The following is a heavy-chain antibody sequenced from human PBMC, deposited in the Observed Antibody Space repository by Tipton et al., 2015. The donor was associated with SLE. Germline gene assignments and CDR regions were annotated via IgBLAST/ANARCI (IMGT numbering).Heavy chain of an antibody. CDR1: GGSISSYY. Sequence: TLSLTCTVSGGSISSYYWSWIRQPPGKGLEWIGYIYYSGSTNYNPSLKSRVVLSLDTSKSQFSLKLSSVTAADTAVYYCARVAPTEVFDYWGQGALVTVSS. CDR3: ARVAPTEVFDY. D-gene: IGHD1-1*01. J-gene: IGHJ4*02. CDR2: IYYSGST. V-gene: IGHV4-59*12.